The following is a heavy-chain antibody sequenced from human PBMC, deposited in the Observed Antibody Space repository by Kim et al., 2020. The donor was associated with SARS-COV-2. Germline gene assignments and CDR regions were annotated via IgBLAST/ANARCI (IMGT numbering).Heavy chain of an antibody. D-gene: IGHD3-3*02. CDR2: GST. CDR3: ARSLAWFDP. Sequence: GSTNYNPSLKSRVTISVDTSKNQFSLKLSSVTAADTAVYYCARSLAWFDPWGQGTLVTVSS. V-gene: IGHV4-34*01. J-gene: IGHJ5*02.